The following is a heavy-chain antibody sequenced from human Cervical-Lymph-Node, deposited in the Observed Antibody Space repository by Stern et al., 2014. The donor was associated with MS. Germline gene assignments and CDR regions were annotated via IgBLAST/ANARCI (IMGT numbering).Heavy chain of an antibody. CDR2: IWDDGSNK. J-gene: IGHJ6*02. Sequence: VQLVESGGGVVQPGRSLRLSCAASGFTFSSYGMNWVRQAPGKGLEWVAVIWDDGSNKYYADSVKGRFTISRDNSKNTLYLQMNSLRAEDTAVYYCAREAARLTINYYYGMDVWGQGTTVTVSS. CDR1: GFTFSSYG. V-gene: IGHV3-33*01. D-gene: IGHD6-6*01. CDR3: AREAARLTINYYYGMDV.